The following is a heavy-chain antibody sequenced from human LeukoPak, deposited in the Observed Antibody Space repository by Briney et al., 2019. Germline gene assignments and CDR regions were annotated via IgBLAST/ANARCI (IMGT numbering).Heavy chain of an antibody. CDR3: AKDPFIVGATGYFDC. D-gene: IGHD1-26*01. Sequence: PGGSLRLSCAASGFTFSSYAMSWVRQAPGKGLEWVSAISGSGGGTYYADSVKGRFTISRDNSKNTLYLQMNSLRAEDTAVYYCAKDPFIVGATGYFDCWGRGPLVTVS. V-gene: IGHV3-23*01. CDR1: GFTFSSYA. J-gene: IGHJ4*02. CDR2: ISGSGGGT.